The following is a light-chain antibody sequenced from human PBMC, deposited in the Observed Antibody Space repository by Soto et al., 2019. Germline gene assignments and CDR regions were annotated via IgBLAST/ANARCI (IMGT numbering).Light chain of an antibody. V-gene: IGKV1-5*03. Sequence: DIPMTQSPSTLSASVGDRVTITCRASQSISSWLAWYQQKPGKAPKRLIYKASSLESGVPSRFSGSGSWTEFTLTISSLQPDDFATYYCQQYNSYPWTFGQGTKVEIK. CDR3: QQYNSYPWT. CDR1: QSISSW. J-gene: IGKJ1*01. CDR2: KAS.